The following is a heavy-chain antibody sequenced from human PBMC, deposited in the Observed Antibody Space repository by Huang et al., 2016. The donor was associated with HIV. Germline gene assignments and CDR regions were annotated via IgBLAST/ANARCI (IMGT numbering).Heavy chain of an antibody. V-gene: IGHV3-30*04. J-gene: IGHJ4*02. CDR3: ARTNPRIPVAGTFDY. Sequence: VQLVESGGGVVQPGRSLRLSCTASGFTFNESSMHWVRQAPGKGLEWVSVVSFDGTDKHHRYSVQGRFTISRDNSKNTMYLQMNNLRIEDTAVYYCARTNPRIPVAGTFDYWGQGTLVTVSS. D-gene: IGHD6-19*01. CDR2: VSFDGTDK. CDR1: GFTFNESS.